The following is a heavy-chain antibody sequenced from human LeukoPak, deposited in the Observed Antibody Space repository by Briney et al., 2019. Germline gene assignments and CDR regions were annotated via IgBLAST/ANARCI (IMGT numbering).Heavy chain of an antibody. CDR1: GYTLTELS. J-gene: IGHJ4*02. V-gene: IGHV1-24*01. Sequence: ASVKVSCKVSGYTLTELSMHWVRQAPGKGLEWMGGFDPEDGETIYAQKFQGRVTMTEDTSTDTAYMELSSLRSEDTAVCYCATTAPYSSGWYGGTWFDYWGQGTLVTVSS. CDR2: FDPEDGET. D-gene: IGHD6-19*01. CDR3: ATTAPYSSGWYGGTWFDY.